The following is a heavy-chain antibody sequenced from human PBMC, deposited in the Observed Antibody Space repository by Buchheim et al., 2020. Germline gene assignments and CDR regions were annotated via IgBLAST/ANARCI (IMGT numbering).Heavy chain of an antibody. D-gene: IGHD3-22*01. CDR1: GFTFSSYA. CDR2: ISYDRSNK. V-gene: IGHV3-30-3*01. Sequence: QVQLVESGGGVVQPGRSLRLSCAASGFTFSSYAMHWVRQAPGKGLEWVAVISYDRSNKYYADSVKGRFTISRDNSKNTLYLQMNSLRAEDTAVYYCAREDDSSGYYYVVSYYYGMDVWGQGTT. CDR3: AREDDSSGYYYVVSYYYGMDV. J-gene: IGHJ6*02.